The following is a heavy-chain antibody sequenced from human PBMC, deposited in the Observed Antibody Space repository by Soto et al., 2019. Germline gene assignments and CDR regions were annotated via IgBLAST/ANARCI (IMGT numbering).Heavy chain of an antibody. V-gene: IGHV3-33*01. J-gene: IGHJ4*02. Sequence: PGGSLRLSCAASGFTFSSYGMHWVRQAPGKGLEWVAVIWYDGSNKYYADSVKGRFTISRDNSKNTLYLQMNSLRAEDTAVYYCARAFDYYDSSGLYWGQGTLVTVSS. D-gene: IGHD3-22*01. CDR2: IWYDGSNK. CDR3: ARAFDYYDSSGLY. CDR1: GFTFSSYG.